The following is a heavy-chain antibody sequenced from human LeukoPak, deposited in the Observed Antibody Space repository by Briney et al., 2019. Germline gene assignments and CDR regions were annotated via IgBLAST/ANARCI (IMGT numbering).Heavy chain of an antibody. V-gene: IGHV4-59*08. CDR2: IYYSGST. CDR1: GGSISSYY. D-gene: IGHD3-10*01. J-gene: IGHJ4*02. CDR3: ARTYYYGSGSYCVFDY. Sequence: PSETLSLTCTVSGGSISSYYWSWIRQPPGKGLEWIGYIYYSGSTNYNPSLKSRVTISVDTSKNQFSLKLSSVTAADTAVYYCARTYYYGSGSYCVFDYWGQGTLVTVSS.